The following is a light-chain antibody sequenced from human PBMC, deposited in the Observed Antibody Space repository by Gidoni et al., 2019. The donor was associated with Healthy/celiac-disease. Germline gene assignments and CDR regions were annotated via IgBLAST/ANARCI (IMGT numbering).Light chain of an antibody. CDR2: GAS. CDR1: QGVSSN. CDR3: QQYNNWPPLT. J-gene: IGKJ4*01. V-gene: IGKV3-15*01. Sequence: EIVMTQSPATLSVSPGDRATLSCRSSQGVSSNLAWYQQKPGQAPRPLIYGASTRATGIPARFSGSGSGTEFTLTISSLQSEDFAVYYCQQYNNWPPLTFXGXTKVEIK.